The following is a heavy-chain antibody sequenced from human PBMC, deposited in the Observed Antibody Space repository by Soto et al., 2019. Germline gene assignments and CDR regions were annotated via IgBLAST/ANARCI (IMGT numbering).Heavy chain of an antibody. V-gene: IGHV3-7*01. Sequence: GGSLRLSCAASGFTFSSYWMSWVRQAPGKGLEWVANIKQDGSEKYYVDSRKGRFTISRDNAKNSLYLQKNSLRAEDTAVYYCARENPAVVVAATFYYYYYMDVWGKGTTVTVSS. CDR1: GFTFSSYW. CDR2: IKQDGSEK. J-gene: IGHJ6*03. CDR3: ARENPAVVVAATFYYYYYMDV. D-gene: IGHD2-15*01.